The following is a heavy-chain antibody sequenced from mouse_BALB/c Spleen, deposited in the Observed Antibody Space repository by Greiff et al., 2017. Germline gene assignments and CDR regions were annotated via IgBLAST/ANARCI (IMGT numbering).Heavy chain of an antibody. CDR3: ARDDVGRFAY. Sequence: DVKLVESGGGLVKPGGSLKLSCAASGFTFSDYYMYWVRQTPEKRLEWVATISDGGSYTYYPDSVKGRFTISRDNAKNNLYLQMSSLKSEDTAMYYCARDDVGRFAYWGQGTLVTVSA. CDR1: GFTFSDYY. J-gene: IGHJ3*01. V-gene: IGHV5-4*02. CDR2: ISDGGSYT.